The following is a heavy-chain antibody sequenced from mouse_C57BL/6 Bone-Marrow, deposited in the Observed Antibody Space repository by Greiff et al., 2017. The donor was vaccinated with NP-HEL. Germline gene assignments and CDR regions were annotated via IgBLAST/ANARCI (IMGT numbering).Heavy chain of an antibody. D-gene: IGHD1-1*01. CDR3: AIYGSSYYAMDY. CDR1: GYTFTTYP. V-gene: IGHV1-47*01. J-gene: IGHJ4*01. Sequence: VKLQESGAELVKPGASVKMSCKASGYTFTTYPIEWMKQNHGKSLEWIGNFHPYNDDTKYNEKFKGKATLTVEKSSSTVYLELSRLTSDDSAVYYCAIYGSSYYAMDYWGQGTSVTVSS. CDR2: FHPYNDDT.